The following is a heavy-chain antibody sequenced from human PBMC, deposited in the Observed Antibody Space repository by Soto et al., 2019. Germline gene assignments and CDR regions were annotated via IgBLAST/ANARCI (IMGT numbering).Heavy chain of an antibody. J-gene: IGHJ4*02. D-gene: IGHD1-20*01. CDR1: GFTFNSYG. CDR2: ISYDGSNK. CDR3: AKDYRWYKGGPDY. Sequence: PGGSLRLSCAASGFTFNSYGMHWVRQAPGKGLEWVAVISYDGSNKYYADSVKGRFTISRDNSKNTLYLQMNSLRAEDAAVYYCAKDYRWYKGGPDYWGQGTLVTVSS. V-gene: IGHV3-30*18.